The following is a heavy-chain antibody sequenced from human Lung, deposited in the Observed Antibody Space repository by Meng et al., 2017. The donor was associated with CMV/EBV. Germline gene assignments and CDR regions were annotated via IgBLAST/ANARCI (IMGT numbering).Heavy chain of an antibody. D-gene: IGHD6-13*01. J-gene: IGHJ4*02. CDR1: GYTFTGYY. V-gene: IGHV1-2*02. Sequence: ASVKVSCKASGYTFTGYYMHWVRQAPGQGLEWMGWINPNSGGTNYAQKFQGRVTMTRDTSISTAYRELSRLRSDDTAVYYCARVSYGRSAAGIAKFLYYFDYWGRGTLVTVSS. CDR2: INPNSGGT. CDR3: ARVSYGRSAAGIAKFLYYFDY.